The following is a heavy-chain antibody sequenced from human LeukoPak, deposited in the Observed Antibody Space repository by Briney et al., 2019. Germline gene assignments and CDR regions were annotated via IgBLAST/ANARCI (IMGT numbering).Heavy chain of an antibody. J-gene: IGHJ6*03. V-gene: IGHV1-69*05. CDR3: ARVDRYHYYLDV. CDR2: IMPLFNTA. CDR1: GGTFSSYS. Sequence: ASVKVSCKASGGTFSSYSITWVRQAPGQGLEWMGGIMPLFNTANYAQQFQGRVTITTDESTSIAYMELSSLRFEDTAMYYCARVDRYHYYLDVWGKGTTVTVSS.